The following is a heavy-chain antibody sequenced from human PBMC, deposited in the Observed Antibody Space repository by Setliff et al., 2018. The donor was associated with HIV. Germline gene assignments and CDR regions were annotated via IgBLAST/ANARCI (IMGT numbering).Heavy chain of an antibody. CDR1: GYTFTSSG. D-gene: IGHD3-10*01. J-gene: IGHJ6*03. Sequence: ASVKVSCKASGYTFTSSGITWVRQAPGEGLEWMGWIGTYNGDTNYAQKFQGRVTMTTDTSTSTAYMELRSLISDDTAVYYCAREGLWFGDRGYYMDVWGTGTAVTVSS. V-gene: IGHV1-18*01. CDR2: IGTYNGDT. CDR3: AREGLWFGDRGYYMDV.